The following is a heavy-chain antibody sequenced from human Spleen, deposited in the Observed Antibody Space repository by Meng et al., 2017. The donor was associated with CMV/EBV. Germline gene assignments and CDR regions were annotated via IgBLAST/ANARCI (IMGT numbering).Heavy chain of an antibody. D-gene: IGHD3-10*01. CDR1: GYNLNAYC. Sequence: QVACKSSGYNLNAYCLRWVRQPPGQGLEWMGWINPNCGGTRYAQWLRGWVNITRDTSISTAYMGLTRLETYDTAVYYCATGSDYLDYWGQGTLVTVSS. V-gene: IGHV1-2*04. CDR3: ATGSDYLDY. J-gene: IGHJ4*02. CDR2: INPNCGGT.